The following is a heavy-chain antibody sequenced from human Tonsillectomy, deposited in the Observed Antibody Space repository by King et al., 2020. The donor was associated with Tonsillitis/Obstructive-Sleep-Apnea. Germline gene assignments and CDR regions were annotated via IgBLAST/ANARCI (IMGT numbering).Heavy chain of an antibody. V-gene: IGHV1-69*01. CDR3: ANYDFWSGYYSYYYYMDV. D-gene: IGHD3-3*01. CDR1: GGTFSSYA. Sequence: VQLVHSGAEVKKPGSSVKVSCKASGGTFSSYAISWVRQAPGQVLEWMGGIIPIFGTANYAQKFQGRVTITADESTSTAYMVLSSLRSEDTAVYYWANYDFWSGYYSYYYYMDVWGKGTTVTVSS. J-gene: IGHJ6*03. CDR2: IIPIFGTA.